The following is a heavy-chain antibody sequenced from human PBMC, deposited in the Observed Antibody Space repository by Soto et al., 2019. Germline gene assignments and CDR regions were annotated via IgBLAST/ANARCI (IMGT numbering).Heavy chain of an antibody. V-gene: IGHV4-61*01. CDR1: GGSVSSGSYY. CDR3: ARAPIAAAPFDY. Sequence: SETLSLTCTVSGGSVSSGSYYWSWIRQPPGKGLEWIGYIYYSGSTNYNPSLKSRVTISVDTSKNQFSLRLSSVTAADTAVYYCARAPIAAAPFDYWGQGTLVTVSS. D-gene: IGHD6-13*01. CDR2: IYYSGST. J-gene: IGHJ4*02.